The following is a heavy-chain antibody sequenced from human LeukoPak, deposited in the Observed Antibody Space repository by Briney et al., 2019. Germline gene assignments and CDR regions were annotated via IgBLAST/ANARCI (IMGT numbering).Heavy chain of an antibody. V-gene: IGHV3-9*01. CDR3: AKGRDKYQLLSKNWFDP. D-gene: IGHD2-2*01. CDR2: ISWNSGSI. J-gene: IGHJ5*02. CDR1: GFTFDDYA. Sequence: GGSLRLSCAASGFTFDDYAMHWVRQAPGKGLEWVSGISWNSGSIGYADSVKGRFTISRDSAKNSLHLQMNSLRAEDTALYYCAKGRDKYQLLSKNWFDPWGQGTLVTVSS.